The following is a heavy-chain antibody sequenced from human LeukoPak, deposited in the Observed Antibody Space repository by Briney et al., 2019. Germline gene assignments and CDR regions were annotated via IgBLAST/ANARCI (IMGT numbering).Heavy chain of an antibody. CDR3: ALIGGWYYFDY. CDR2: ISYDGSNK. V-gene: IGHV3-30*04. J-gene: IGHJ4*02. CDR1: GFTFSSYA. D-gene: IGHD4-23*01. Sequence: PGGSLRLSCAASGFTFSSYAMHWVRQAPGKGLEWVAVISYDGSNKYYADSVKGRFTISRDNSKNTLYLQMNSLRAEDTAVYYCALIGGWYYFDYWGQGTLVTVSS.